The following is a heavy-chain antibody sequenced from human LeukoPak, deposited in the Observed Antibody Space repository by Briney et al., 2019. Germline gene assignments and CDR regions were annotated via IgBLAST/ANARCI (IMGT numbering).Heavy chain of an antibody. CDR3: ARVRGLFGAYAVLDAFDM. V-gene: IGHV3-48*02. CDR2: ISAGSSTT. D-gene: IGHD4-17*01. CDR1: GLTFSTYS. J-gene: IGHJ3*02. Sequence: GGSLRLSCAASGLTFSTYSMNWVRQAPGRGLEWVSYISAGSSTTYYADSVKGRFTISRDNAKNSLYLKMNSLKDEDTAVYYCARVRGLFGAYAVLDAFDMWGQGTMVTVSS.